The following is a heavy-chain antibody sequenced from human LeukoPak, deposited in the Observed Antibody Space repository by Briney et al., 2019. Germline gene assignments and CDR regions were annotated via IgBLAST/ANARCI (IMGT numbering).Heavy chain of an antibody. CDR3: ASNTDEYGSGSYLGY. J-gene: IGHJ4*02. D-gene: IGHD3-10*01. CDR1: GGSISSSSYY. V-gene: IGHV4-39*07. Sequence: SETLSLTCTVSGGSISSSSYYWGWIRQPPGKGLEWIGSIYYSGSTYYNPSLKSRVTISVDTSKNQFSLKLSSVTAADTAVYYCASNTDEYGSGSYLGYWGQGTLVTVSS. CDR2: IYYSGST.